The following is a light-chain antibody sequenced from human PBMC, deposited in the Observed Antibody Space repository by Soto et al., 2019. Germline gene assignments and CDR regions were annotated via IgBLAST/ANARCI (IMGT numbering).Light chain of an antibody. CDR2: DNN. Sequence: SVLTQPPSVSAAPGQKVTISCSGSSSNIGNNYVSWYQQLPGTAPKLLIYDNNKRPSGIPDRFSGSKSGTSATLGITGLQTGDEADYYCGTWDSSLSAAFGGGTK. V-gene: IGLV1-51*01. CDR1: SSNIGNNY. J-gene: IGLJ2*01. CDR3: GTWDSSLSAA.